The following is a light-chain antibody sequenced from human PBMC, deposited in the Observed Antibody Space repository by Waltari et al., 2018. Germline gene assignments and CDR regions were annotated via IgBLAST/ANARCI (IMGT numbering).Light chain of an antibody. CDR2: RAS. V-gene: IGKV1-5*03. J-gene: IGKJ2*01. CDR1: QSTSIW. CDR3: QQYKTYYT. Sequence: DIQMTQYPSTLYAAVGARVTITCRASQSTSIWLAWYQQKPGRAPELLIYRASYLESGVPSRFSGSGSGTEFTLTISSLQPDDFATYYCQQYKTYYTFGQGTKLEIK.